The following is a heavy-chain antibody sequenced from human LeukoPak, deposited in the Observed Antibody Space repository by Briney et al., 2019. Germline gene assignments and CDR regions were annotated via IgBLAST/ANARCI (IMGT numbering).Heavy chain of an antibody. V-gene: IGHV3-7*01. CDR2: IKEDGSEK. D-gene: IGHD3-22*01. CDR3: ARECLQGYHESSGFEY. CDR1: GFTFSNYW. J-gene: IGHJ4*01. Sequence: GGSLRLSCAASGFTFSNYWMTWVRQAPEKGLEWVASIKEDGSEKYYVDSVKGRFTISRDNANYLVYLQMNSLRAEDTAVYYCARECLQGYHESSGFEYWGHGTLVTVSS.